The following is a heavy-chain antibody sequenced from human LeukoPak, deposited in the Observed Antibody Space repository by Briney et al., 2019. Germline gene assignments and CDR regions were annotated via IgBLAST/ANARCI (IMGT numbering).Heavy chain of an antibody. CDR3: AKLPVAGLYFDY. CDR2: ISGSGGRT. V-gene: IGHV3-23*01. CDR1: GFTFSSYA. Sequence: GGSLRLSCAASGFTFSSYAMTWVRQAPGKGPEWISAISGSGGRTYYVDSVKGRFTISRDNSKNTLYLQMNSLRVEDTAAYYCAKLPVAGLYFDYWGQGTLVTVSS. J-gene: IGHJ4*02. D-gene: IGHD6-19*01.